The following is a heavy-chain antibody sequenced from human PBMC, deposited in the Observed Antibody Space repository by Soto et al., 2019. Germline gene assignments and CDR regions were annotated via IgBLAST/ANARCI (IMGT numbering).Heavy chain of an antibody. V-gene: IGHV1-18*01. Sequence: ASVKVSCKASGYTFTSYGIHWVRQAPGQGLEWMGWISAYNGNTNYAQKLQGRVTMTTDTSTSTAYMELRSLRSDDTAVYYCARDLTPRHSLRVGIPDYWGQGTLVTVSS. CDR2: ISAYNGNT. D-gene: IGHD5-18*01. CDR1: GYTFTSYG. J-gene: IGHJ4*02. CDR3: ARDLTPRHSLRVGIPDY.